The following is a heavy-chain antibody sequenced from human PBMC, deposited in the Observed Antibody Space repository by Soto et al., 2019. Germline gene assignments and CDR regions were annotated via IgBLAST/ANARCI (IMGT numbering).Heavy chain of an antibody. J-gene: IGHJ4*02. CDR2: ISYDGSNE. D-gene: IGHD6-13*01. Sequence: QVQLVESGGGVVQPGRSLRLSCAASGFTFSSYGMHWVRQAPGKGLEWVALISYDGSNEYYADSVKGRFTISRDNSKNXXYLQMNSLRAEDTAVYYCAKEGFIAAAGTPSYFDYWGQGTLVTVSS. CDR1: GFTFSSYG. V-gene: IGHV3-30*18. CDR3: AKEGFIAAAGTPSYFDY.